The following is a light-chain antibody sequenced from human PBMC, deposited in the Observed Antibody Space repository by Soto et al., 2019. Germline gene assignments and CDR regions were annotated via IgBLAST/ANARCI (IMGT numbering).Light chain of an antibody. CDR3: QSSDNTLSGPIYV. V-gene: IGLV1-40*01. Sequence: QSVLMQPPSVSGALGQRVTISCTGITSNIGAGYDVHWYQLLPGRAPKLLIYGNTNRPSGVPDRFSGSKSATSASLAITGLQAEDEAIYYCQSSDNTLSGPIYVFGTGTKVTVL. CDR1: TSNIGAGYD. J-gene: IGLJ1*01. CDR2: GNT.